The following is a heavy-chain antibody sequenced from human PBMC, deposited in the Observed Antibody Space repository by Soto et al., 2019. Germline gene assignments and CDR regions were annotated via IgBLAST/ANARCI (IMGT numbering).Heavy chain of an antibody. CDR3: ARKSDPAIAAAGPDHAFDI. J-gene: IGHJ3*02. V-gene: IGHV4-59*01. CDR1: GGSISSYY. CDR2: IYYSGST. D-gene: IGHD6-13*01. Sequence: PSETLSLTCTVSGGSISSYYWSWIRQPPGKGLEWIGYIYYSGSTNYNPSLKSRVTISVDTSKNQFSLKLSSVTAADTAVYYCARKSDPAIAAAGPDHAFDIWGQGTMVTVS.